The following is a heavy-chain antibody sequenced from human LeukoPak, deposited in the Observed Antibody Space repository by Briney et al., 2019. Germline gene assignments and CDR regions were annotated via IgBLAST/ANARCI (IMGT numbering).Heavy chain of an antibody. CDR3: ARPQYFYYMDV. J-gene: IGHJ6*03. CDR2: INQDGSGK. Sequence: GGSLRLSCAASGFTFNNAWMTWVRQAPGKGLEWVANINQDGSGKYYVDSVKGRFTISRDNAKNSLYLQMNSLRAEDTAVYYCARPQYFYYMDVWGKGTTVTVSS. V-gene: IGHV3-7*01. CDR1: GFTFNNAW.